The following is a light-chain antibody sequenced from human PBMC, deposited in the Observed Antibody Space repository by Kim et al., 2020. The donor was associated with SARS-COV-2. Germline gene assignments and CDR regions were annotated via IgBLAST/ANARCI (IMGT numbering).Light chain of an antibody. J-gene: IGLJ2*01. Sequence: GQSMTISCTGTSSDVGGYNYVSWYQQHPGKAPKLIIYNVSQRPAGFSNRFSGSKSGSTASLTISGLQADDEADYYCTSYTSGRTLVFGGGTQLTVL. CDR3: TSYTSGRTLV. CDR1: SSDVGGYNY. CDR2: NVS. V-gene: IGLV2-14*03.